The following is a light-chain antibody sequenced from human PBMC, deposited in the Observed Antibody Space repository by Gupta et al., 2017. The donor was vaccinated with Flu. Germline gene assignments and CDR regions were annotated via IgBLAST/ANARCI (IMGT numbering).Light chain of an antibody. V-gene: IGKV1-27*01. CDR3: QKYDRPPLT. CDR2: AAS. Sequence: PSSLSASIGDSVTITCRASQDISDSLAWYQQKPRKAPKLLIYAASTLQSGVPSRFSGSGSGTDFTLTITSLQPEDVAMYYCQKYDRPPLTFGGGTKVEIK. CDR1: QDISDS. J-gene: IGKJ4*01.